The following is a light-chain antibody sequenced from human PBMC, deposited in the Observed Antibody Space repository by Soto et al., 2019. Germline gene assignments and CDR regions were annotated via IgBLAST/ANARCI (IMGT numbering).Light chain of an antibody. CDR3: SSYTSSSTLNVL. J-gene: IGLJ2*01. CDR2: DVA. Sequence: QSVLTQPASVSDSPGQSITISCTGTSSDVGGSNFVSWYQQHPGKPPKLIIYDVANRPSGVSNRFSGSKSGNTASLTISGLQAEDEADYYCSSYTSSSTLNVLFGGGTKVTVL. V-gene: IGLV2-14*03. CDR1: SSDVGGSNF.